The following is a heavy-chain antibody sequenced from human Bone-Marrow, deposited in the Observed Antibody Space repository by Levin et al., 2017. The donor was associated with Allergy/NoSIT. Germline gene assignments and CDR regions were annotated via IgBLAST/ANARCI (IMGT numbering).Heavy chain of an antibody. CDR1: GFTFSSYS. V-gene: IGHV3-21*01. Sequence: GGSLRLSCAASGFTFSSYSMTWVRQAPGRGLEWVSSISSSSRYIYLADSLKGRFTISRDNANNSVYLQVNSLRAEDTAVYYCARGVFRDSILEVVNTPAWSFFWGQGTLVTVSS. CDR3: ARGVFRDSILEVVNTPAWSFF. D-gene: IGHD2-15*01. CDR2: ISSSSRYI. J-gene: IGHJ4*02.